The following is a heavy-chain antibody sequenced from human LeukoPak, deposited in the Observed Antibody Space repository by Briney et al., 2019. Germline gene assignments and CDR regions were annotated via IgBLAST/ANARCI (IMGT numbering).Heavy chain of an antibody. Sequence: SVKVSCKASGGTFSSYAISWVRQAPGQGLEWMGGTIPIFGTANYAQKFQGRVTITADESTSTAYMELSSLRSEDTAVYYCARDEDATGTTPFDYWGQGTLVTVSS. CDR1: GGTFSSYA. CDR2: TIPIFGTA. V-gene: IGHV1-69*13. J-gene: IGHJ4*02. D-gene: IGHD1-7*01. CDR3: ARDEDATGTTPFDY.